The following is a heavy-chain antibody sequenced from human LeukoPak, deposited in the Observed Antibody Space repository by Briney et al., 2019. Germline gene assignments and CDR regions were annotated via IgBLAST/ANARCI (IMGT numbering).Heavy chain of an antibody. Sequence: ASVKVSCKASGYTFTSYAMHWVRQAPGQRLEWMGWINAGNGNTKYSQEFQDRVTITRDTSASTAYMELSSLRSEDMAVYYCARGEQLAAGYYYYYMDVWGKGTTVTVSS. J-gene: IGHJ6*03. V-gene: IGHV1-3*03. CDR1: GYTFTSYA. CDR3: ARGEQLAAGYYYYYMDV. CDR2: INAGNGNT. D-gene: IGHD6-6*01.